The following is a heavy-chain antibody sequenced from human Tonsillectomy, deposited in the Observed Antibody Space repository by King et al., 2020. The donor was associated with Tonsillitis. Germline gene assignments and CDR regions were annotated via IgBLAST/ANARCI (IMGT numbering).Heavy chain of an antibody. CDR1: GYSISSGYY. CDR3: ARLVAAGTGFLDY. V-gene: IGHV4-38-2*01. Sequence: VQLQESGPGLVKPSETLSLTCVVSGYSISSGYYWGWIRQPPGKGLEWIGSIYHSGSTYYNPSLKSRVTMSVDTSKNQFSLKLSSVTAADTAFYYCARLVAAGTGFLDYWGQGTLVTVSS. CDR2: IYHSGST. D-gene: IGHD6-13*01. J-gene: IGHJ4*02.